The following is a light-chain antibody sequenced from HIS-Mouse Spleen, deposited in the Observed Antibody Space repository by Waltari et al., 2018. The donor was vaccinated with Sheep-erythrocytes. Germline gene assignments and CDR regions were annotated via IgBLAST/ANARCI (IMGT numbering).Light chain of an antibody. J-gene: IGLJ3*02. CDR2: EVS. CDR3: SSYTSSSTWV. V-gene: IGLV2-14*01. CDR1: SSDVGGYNH. Sequence: QSALTQPASVSGSPGPSITIPCTGTSSDVGGYNHVSWYQQHPGKAPKLMIYEVSNRPSGVSNRFSGSKSGNTASLTISGLQAEDEADYYCSSYTSSSTWVFGGGTKLTVL.